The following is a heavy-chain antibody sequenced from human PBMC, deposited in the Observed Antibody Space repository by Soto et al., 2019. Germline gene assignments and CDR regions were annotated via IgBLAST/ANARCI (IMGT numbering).Heavy chain of an antibody. CDR1: GFTFDSYW. CDR3: ARDLLTGYYGPSY. J-gene: IGHJ4*02. CDR2: IKQDGGQT. D-gene: IGHD3-9*01. V-gene: IGHV3-7*03. Sequence: GGSLRLSCAASGFTFDSYWMTWVRQAPGKGLEWVAHIKQDGGQTYYVDSVKGRFTISRDNAKNSLYLQMNSLRAEDTAVYYCARDLLTGYYGPSYWGQGTLVTVSS.